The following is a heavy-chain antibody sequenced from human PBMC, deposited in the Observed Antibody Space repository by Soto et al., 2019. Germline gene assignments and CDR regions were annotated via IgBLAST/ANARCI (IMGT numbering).Heavy chain of an antibody. Sequence: PGGSLRLSCAASGFTFSSYAMSWVRQAPGKGLEWVSAISGSGGSTYYADSVKGRFTISRDNSKNTLYLQMNSLRAEDTAVYYCAKDNWYSSSSAGAFDIWGQGTIVTVSS. CDR1: GFTFSSYA. CDR2: ISGSGGST. D-gene: IGHD6-13*01. V-gene: IGHV3-23*01. J-gene: IGHJ3*02. CDR3: AKDNWYSSSSAGAFDI.